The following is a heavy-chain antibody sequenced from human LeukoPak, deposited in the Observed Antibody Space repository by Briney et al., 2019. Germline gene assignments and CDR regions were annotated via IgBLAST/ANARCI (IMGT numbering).Heavy chain of an antibody. J-gene: IGHJ6*03. Sequence: SETLSLTCAVFGGSFSGYVWSWIRQPPGKGLEWMGEIDHSGGTNYNPSLKSRVTISVDTSKKQCFLKVTAVTGADGAVCDCARMRGGGIGSSNYMDVWGKGTTVIVSS. CDR1: GGSFSGYV. CDR3: ARMRGGGIGSSNYMDV. D-gene: IGHD2-15*01. V-gene: IGHV4-34*01. CDR2: IDHSGGT.